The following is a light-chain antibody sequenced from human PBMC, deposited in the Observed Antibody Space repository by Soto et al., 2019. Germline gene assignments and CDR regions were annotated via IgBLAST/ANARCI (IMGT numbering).Light chain of an antibody. CDR1: TSDVGGYNL. Sequence: QSALTQPASVSGSPGQSITISCSGTTSDVGGYNLVSWYQQHTAKAPKLLIYEGTQRPSGVSSRFSGSKSGNTASLTISGLQAEDEADYYCCSYASSSTVVFGGGTKLTVL. CDR3: CSYASSSTVV. CDR2: EGT. J-gene: IGLJ2*01. V-gene: IGLV2-14*02.